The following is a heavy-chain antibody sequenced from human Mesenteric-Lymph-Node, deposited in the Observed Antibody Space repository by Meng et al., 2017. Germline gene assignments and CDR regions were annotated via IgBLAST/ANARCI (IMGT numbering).Heavy chain of an antibody. CDR2: ISSSSSYI. Sequence: GGSLRLSCAASGFTFSNAWMSWVRQAPGKGLEWVSSISSSSSYIYYADSVKGRFTISRDNAKNSLYLQMNSLRAEDTAVYYCARDRGGLLWFGELPLTYGMDVWGQGTTVTVSS. CDR1: GFTFSNAW. CDR3: ARDRGGLLWFGELPLTYGMDV. V-gene: IGHV3-21*01. D-gene: IGHD3-10*01. J-gene: IGHJ6*02.